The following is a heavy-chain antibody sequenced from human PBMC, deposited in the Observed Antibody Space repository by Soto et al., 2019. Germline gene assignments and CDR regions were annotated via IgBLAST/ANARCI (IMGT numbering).Heavy chain of an antibody. CDR3: ARDRCSSTSCYTGYYYGMDV. D-gene: IGHD2-2*02. Sequence: QVQLQESGPGLVKPSETLSLTCTVSGGSVSSGSYYWSWIRQPPGKGLEWIGYIYYSGTTNYNPSLKSRVTISVDMSKNQFSLKLSSVTAADTAVYYCARDRCSSTSCYTGYYYGMDVWGQGTTVTVSS. CDR1: GGSVSSGSYY. J-gene: IGHJ6*02. V-gene: IGHV4-61*01. CDR2: IYYSGTT.